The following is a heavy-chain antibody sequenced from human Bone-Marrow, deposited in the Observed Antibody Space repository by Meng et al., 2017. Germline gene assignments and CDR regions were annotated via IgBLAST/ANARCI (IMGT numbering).Heavy chain of an antibody. CDR2: IYYSGST. V-gene: IGHV4-39*07. J-gene: IGHJ5*02. Sequence: QLQRPESGPVLVKPSETLALTCIVSGGSISSSSYYWGWIRQPPGKGLEWIGSIYYSGSTYYNPSLKSRVTISVDTSKNQFSLKLSSVTAADTAVYYCARDCPSPFRWFDPWGQGTLVTVSS. CDR3: ARDCPSPFRWFDP. CDR1: GGSISSSSYY.